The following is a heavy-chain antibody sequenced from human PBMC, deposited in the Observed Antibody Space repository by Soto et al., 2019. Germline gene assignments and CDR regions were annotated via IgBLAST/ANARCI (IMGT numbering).Heavy chain of an antibody. CDR2: ISSTTNYI. J-gene: IGHJ4*02. V-gene: IGHV3-21*01. Sequence: GGSLRLSCAASGFTFTRYSMNWVRQAPGKGLEWVSSISSTTNYIYYADSRKGRFTVSRDNAKNSVYLEMNSLSAEDTALYYCARESEDLTSNFDYWGQGTLVTVSS. CDR3: ARESEDLTSNFDY. CDR1: GFTFTRYS.